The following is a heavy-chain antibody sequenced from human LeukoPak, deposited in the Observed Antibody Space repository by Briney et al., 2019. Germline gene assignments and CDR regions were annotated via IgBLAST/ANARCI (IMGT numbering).Heavy chain of an antibody. CDR2: IYYSGNT. V-gene: IGHV4-59*01. J-gene: IGHJ4*02. CDR3: ASSSGASWGYFDY. CDR1: GGSISSYY. Sequence: SETLSLTCTVSGGSISSYYWSWIRQPPGKGLEWIGYIYYSGNTNYNPSLKSRVTISVDTSKNQFSLKLSSVTAADTAVYYCASSSGASWGYFDYWGQGTLVTVSS. D-gene: IGHD2-15*01.